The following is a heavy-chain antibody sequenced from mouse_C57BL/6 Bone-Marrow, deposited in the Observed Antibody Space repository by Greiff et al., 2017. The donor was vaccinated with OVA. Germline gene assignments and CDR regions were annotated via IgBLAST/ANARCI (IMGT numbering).Heavy chain of an antibody. CDR3: ARYGKWYFDV. CDR2: IYWDDDK. J-gene: IGHJ1*03. V-gene: IGHV8-12*01. D-gene: IGHD2-10*02. Sequence: QVTLKVCGPGILQSSQTLSLTCSFSGFSLSTSGMGVSWIRQPSGKGLEWLAHIYWDDDKRYNPSLKSRLTISKDTSRNQVFLKITSVDTADTATYYCARYGKWYFDVWGTGTTVTVSS. CDR1: GFSLSTSGMG.